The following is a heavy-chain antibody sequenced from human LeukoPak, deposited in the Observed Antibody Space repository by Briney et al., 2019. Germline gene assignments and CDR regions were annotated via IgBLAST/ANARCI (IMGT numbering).Heavy chain of an antibody. CDR2: ISYDGSNR. Sequence: GGSLRLSCAASGFTFSSYGMHWVRQAPGKGLEWVAVISYDGSNRYNADSVKGRFTVSRDNSKNTLYLQMNSLRAEDTAVYYCARERYFDYWGQGTLVTVSS. CDR3: ARERYFDY. J-gene: IGHJ4*02. V-gene: IGHV3-30-3*01. CDR1: GFTFSSYG.